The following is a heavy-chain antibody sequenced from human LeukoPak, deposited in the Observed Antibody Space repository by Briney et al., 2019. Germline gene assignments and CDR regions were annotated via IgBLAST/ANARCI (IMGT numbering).Heavy chain of an antibody. V-gene: IGHV4-38-2*01. CDR3: ARLGYGGNWNY. CDR2: IYHSGST. CDR1: GYSITSGYY. J-gene: IGHJ4*02. Sequence: SETLSLTCAVSGYSITSGYYWGWIRQPPGKGLEWIGTIYHSGSTYYNPSLKSRVIVSVDTSKNQFSLKLSSVTAADTAVYYCARLGYGGNWNYWGQGTLVTVSS. D-gene: IGHD4-23*01.